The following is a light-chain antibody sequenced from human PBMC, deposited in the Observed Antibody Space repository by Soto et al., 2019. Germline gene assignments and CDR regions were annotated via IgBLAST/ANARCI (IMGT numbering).Light chain of an antibody. J-gene: IGKJ3*01. CDR2: DAS. Sequence: EIVLTQSPATLSLSPGERATLSCRASQSVSSYLAWYQQKPGQAPRLLIYDASNRATGIPARFGGSGSGTDFTLTISSLEPEDFAVYYCQQRSNWAITFGPGTKVDIK. CDR3: QQRSNWAIT. CDR1: QSVSSY. V-gene: IGKV3-11*01.